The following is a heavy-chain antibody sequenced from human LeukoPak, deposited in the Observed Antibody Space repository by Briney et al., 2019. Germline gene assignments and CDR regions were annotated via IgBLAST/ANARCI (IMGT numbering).Heavy chain of an antibody. V-gene: IGHV3-30*03. Sequence: PGRSLRLSCAASGFTFSRYGMHWVRQAPGKGLEWVAVISYDGTNKYYADSVKGRFTISRDNSKNTLYLQMDSLRTEDTAVYYCARVELYASGWYGSIDYWGRGTLVAVSS. CDR1: GFTFSRYG. J-gene: IGHJ4*02. D-gene: IGHD6-19*01. CDR3: ARVELYASGWYGSIDY. CDR2: ISYDGTNK.